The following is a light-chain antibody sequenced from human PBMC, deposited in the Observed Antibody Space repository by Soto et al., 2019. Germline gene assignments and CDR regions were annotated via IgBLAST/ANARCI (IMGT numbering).Light chain of an antibody. V-gene: IGKV3-15*01. CDR2: GAS. CDR3: QQYNSLPPIT. J-gene: IGKJ5*01. Sequence: EIVMTQSPASLSVSPGERATLSCRASQSISTNLAWFQHKPGQAPRLLIYGASTRATGIPARFSGSGSGTEFILTINSLQSYDFSVYFWQQYNSLPPITFGQGTRLQIK. CDR1: QSISTN.